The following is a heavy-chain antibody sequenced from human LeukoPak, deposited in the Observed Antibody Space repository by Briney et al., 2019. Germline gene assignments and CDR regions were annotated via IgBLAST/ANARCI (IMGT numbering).Heavy chain of an antibody. J-gene: IGHJ4*02. CDR2: IYHSGST. CDR1: GDSISSYY. CDR3: ATGYSSSWYYFDY. V-gene: IGHV4-59*01. D-gene: IGHD6-13*01. Sequence: SETLSLTCTVSGDSISSYYWSWIRQPPGKGLEWIGYIYHSGSTNYNPSLKSRVTISADTSKDQFSLKLASVTAADTAVYYCATGYSSSWYYFDYWGQGTLVTVSS.